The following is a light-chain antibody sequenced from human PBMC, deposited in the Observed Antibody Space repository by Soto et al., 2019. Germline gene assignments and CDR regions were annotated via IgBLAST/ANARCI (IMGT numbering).Light chain of an antibody. CDR2: AAS. Sequence: IRMTQSPSSFSASTGDRVTITCRASQSITSYLNWYHQKPGKAPKLLLYAASTLQSGVPSRFSGSGSGTDFTLTISSLQPEDFATYYCQQSYDTPWTFGQGTKVDIK. J-gene: IGKJ1*01. V-gene: IGKV1-39*01. CDR3: QQSYDTPWT. CDR1: QSITSY.